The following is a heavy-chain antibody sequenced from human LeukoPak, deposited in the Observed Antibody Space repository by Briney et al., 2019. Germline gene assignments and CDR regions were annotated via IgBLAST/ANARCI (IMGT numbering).Heavy chain of an antibody. D-gene: IGHD1-26*01. J-gene: IGHJ5*02. CDR1: GFTFSSYG. Sequence: GGSLRLSCAASGFTFSSYGIHWVRQAPGKGLEWVAFIRYDGSNKYYADSVKGRFTISRDNSKNTLYLQMNSLRAEDTAVYYCAKANIVGATDWFDPWGQGTLVTVSS. V-gene: IGHV3-30*02. CDR3: AKANIVGATDWFDP. CDR2: IRYDGSNK.